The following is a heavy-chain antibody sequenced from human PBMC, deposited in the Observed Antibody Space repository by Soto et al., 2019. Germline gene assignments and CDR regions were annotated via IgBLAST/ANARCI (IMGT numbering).Heavy chain of an antibody. Sequence: GASVKVSCKASGYTFSGYYIHWVRQAPGHGLESMGWINPNSGGTNYAQKFQGRVTMTTDTPIRTAYMEVSSLRSDDTAVYYCRVTGVSEVDYWGQGTLVTVSS. V-gene: IGHV1-2*02. CDR2: INPNSGGT. CDR1: GYTFSGYY. J-gene: IGHJ4*02. CDR3: RVTGVSEVDY. D-gene: IGHD2-8*01.